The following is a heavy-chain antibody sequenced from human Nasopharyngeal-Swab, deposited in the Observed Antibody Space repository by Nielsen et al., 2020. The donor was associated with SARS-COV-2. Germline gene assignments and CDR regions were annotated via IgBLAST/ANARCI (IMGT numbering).Heavy chain of an antibody. V-gene: IGHV1-69*04. J-gene: IGHJ3*02. CDR3: ARDYGDYDNNAFDI. CDR2: IIPILGIA. D-gene: IGHD4-17*01. Sequence: SVKVSCKASGGTFSSYAISWVRQAPGQGLEWTGRIIPILGIANYAQKFQGRVTITADKSTSTAYMELSSLRSEDTAVYYCARDYGDYDNNAFDIWGQGTMVTVSS. CDR1: GGTFSSYA.